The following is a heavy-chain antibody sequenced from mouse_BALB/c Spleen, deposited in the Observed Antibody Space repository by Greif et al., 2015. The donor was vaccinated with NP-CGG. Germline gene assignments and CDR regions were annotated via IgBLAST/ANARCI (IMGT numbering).Heavy chain of an antibody. CDR3: ARNWDSYFDY. CDR1: GFTFSSYA. V-gene: IGHV5-9-3*01. D-gene: IGHD4-1*01. J-gene: IGHJ2*01. CDR2: ISSGGSYT. Sequence: DVQLVESGGGLVKPGGSLKLSCAASGFTFSSYAMSWVRQTPEKRLEWVATISSGGSYTYYPDSVKGRFTISRDNAKNTLYLQMSSLRSEDTAMYYCARNWDSYFDYWGQGTTLTVSS.